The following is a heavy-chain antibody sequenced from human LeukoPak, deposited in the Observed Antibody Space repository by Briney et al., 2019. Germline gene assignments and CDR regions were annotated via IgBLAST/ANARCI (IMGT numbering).Heavy chain of an antibody. CDR1: GGSFSGYY. D-gene: IGHD3-9*01. J-gene: IGHJ6*02. V-gene: IGHV4-34*01. CDR3: ARLDDYYYGMDV. CDR2: INHSGST. Sequence: SETLSLTCAVYGGSFSGYYWSWIRQPPGKGLEWIGEINHSGSTNYNPSLKSRVTISVDTSKNQFSLKLSSVTAADTAVYYCARLDDYYYGMDVWGQGTTVTVSS.